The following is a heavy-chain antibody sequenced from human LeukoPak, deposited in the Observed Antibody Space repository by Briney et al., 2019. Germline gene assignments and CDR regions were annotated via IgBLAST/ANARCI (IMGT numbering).Heavy chain of an antibody. Sequence: GGSLRLSCAASGFTFSSYAMHWVRQAPGKGLEWVAVISYDGSNKYYAGSVKGRFTISRDNSKNTLYLQMNSLRAEDTAVYYCAREGTNWGPAFDYWGQGTLVTVSS. CDR2: ISYDGSNK. CDR1: GFTFSSYA. J-gene: IGHJ4*02. CDR3: AREGTNWGPAFDY. V-gene: IGHV3-30-3*01. D-gene: IGHD7-27*01.